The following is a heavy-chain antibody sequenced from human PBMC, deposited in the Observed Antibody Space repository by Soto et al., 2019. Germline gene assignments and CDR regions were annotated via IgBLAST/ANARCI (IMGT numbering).Heavy chain of an antibody. D-gene: IGHD2-15*01. Sequence: GGSLRLSCAASGFTFTNAWMSWVRQAPGKGLEWVGRIKSKTDGGTIDYAAPVKGRFTISRDDSKNTLYLQMNSLKTEDTAVYYCTTGRSRLGSSNDYWGQGTLVTVSS. J-gene: IGHJ4*02. CDR1: GFTFTNAW. CDR2: IKSKTDGGTI. CDR3: TTGRSRLGSSNDY. V-gene: IGHV3-15*07.